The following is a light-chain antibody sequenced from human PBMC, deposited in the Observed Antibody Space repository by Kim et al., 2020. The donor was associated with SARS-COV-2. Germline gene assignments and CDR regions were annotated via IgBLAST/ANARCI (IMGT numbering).Light chain of an antibody. CDR2: LNSDGSH. CDR1: NRHKIYA. J-gene: IGLJ3*02. CDR3: QTWGTGIRV. V-gene: IGLV4-69*01. Sequence: ASVKLTCTLSNRHKIYAIEWHRQQQEKGPRFLMKLNSDGSHTKGDGSRHRCSGSSSGAERYLTMSSLQAEDEADYYCQTWGTGIRVFGGGTKLTV.